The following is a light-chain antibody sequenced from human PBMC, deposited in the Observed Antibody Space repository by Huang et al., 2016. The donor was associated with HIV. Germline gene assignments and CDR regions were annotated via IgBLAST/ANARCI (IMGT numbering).Light chain of an antibody. CDR3: QQSYSISYT. CDR1: QSISSY. CDR2: DAS. J-gene: IGKJ2*01. V-gene: IGKV1-39*01. Sequence: DIQMTQSPSSLSASVGDRVTITCRASQSISSYLNWYQQKPGKAPKALIYDASNLQSGVPSRFSGSGSGTDFTLTISSLQPEDFAIYYCQQSYSISYTFGQGTKLEIK.